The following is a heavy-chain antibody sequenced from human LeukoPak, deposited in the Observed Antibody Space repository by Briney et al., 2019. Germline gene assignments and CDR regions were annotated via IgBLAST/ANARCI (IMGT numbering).Heavy chain of an antibody. J-gene: IGHJ5*02. CDR2: TKSDGSST. V-gene: IGHV3-74*01. CDR1: GFTFSTYW. Sequence: GGSLRLSCAASGFTFSTYWMHWVRQAPGKGLVWVSHTKSDGSSTSYADSVKGRFTISRDNAKNSVYLQMNSLRAEDTAVYYCARVVTWFDPWGQGSLVTVSS. CDR3: ARVVTWFDP.